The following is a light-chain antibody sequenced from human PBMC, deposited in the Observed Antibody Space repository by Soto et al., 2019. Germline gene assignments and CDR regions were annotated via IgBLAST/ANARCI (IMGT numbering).Light chain of an antibody. V-gene: IGKV3-20*01. CDR3: QQYDNWPPIT. J-gene: IGKJ5*01. CDR2: GAS. CDR1: QSLSSSY. Sequence: EIGWTQSPGTLSLSLGERATLSCRASQSLSSSYLAWYQQRPGQAPRLLIYGASSRATGIPDRFSGSGSGTEFTLTISSLQSEDFAVYYCQQYDNWPPITFGQGTRLAIK.